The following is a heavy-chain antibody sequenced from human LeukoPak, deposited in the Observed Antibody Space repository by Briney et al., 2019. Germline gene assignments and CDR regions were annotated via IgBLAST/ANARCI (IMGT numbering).Heavy chain of an antibody. CDR1: GGSISSSSHN. J-gene: IGHJ5*02. Sequence: SETLSLTCIVSGGSISSSSHNWGWIRQPPGKGLEWIGEINHSGSTNYNPSLKSRVTISVDTSKNQFSLKLSSVTAADTAVYYCARWVRYYGSGRNNWFDPWGQGTLVTVSS. D-gene: IGHD3-10*01. V-gene: IGHV4-39*07. CDR3: ARWVRYYGSGRNNWFDP. CDR2: INHSGST.